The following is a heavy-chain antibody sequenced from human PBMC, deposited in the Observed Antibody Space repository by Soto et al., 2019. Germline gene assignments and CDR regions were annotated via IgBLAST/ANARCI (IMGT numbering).Heavy chain of an antibody. D-gene: IGHD3-10*01. CDR2: INHSGST. CDR1: GGSFSGYY. J-gene: IGHJ5*02. Sequence: SETLSLTCAVYGGSFSGYYWSWIRQPPGKGLEWIGEINHSGSTNYNPSLKSRVTISVDTSKNQFSLKLSSVTAADTAVYYCARGQGGSGSRRSLNWFDPWGQGTLVTVSS. V-gene: IGHV4-34*01. CDR3: ARGQGGSGSRRSLNWFDP.